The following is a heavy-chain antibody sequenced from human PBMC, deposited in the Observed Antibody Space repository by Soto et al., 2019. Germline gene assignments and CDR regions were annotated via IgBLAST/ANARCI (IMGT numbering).Heavy chain of an antibody. J-gene: IGHJ5*02. CDR1: GGSISSGGYY. D-gene: IGHD3-9*01. V-gene: IGHV4-31*03. CDR3: ARYYPDYDILTGRGDWFDP. Sequence: QVQLQESGPGLVKTSQTLSLTCTVSGGSISSGGYYWSWIRQHPGKGLEWIGYIYYSGSTYYNPSLKSRVTISVDTSKNQFSLKLSSVTAADTAVYYCARYYPDYDILTGRGDWFDPWGQGTLVTVSS. CDR2: IYYSGST.